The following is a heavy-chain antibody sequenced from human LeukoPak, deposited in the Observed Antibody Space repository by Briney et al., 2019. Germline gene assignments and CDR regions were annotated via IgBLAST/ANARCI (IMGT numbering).Heavy chain of an antibody. J-gene: IGHJ4*02. CDR3: ARSSTSVVNLGY. CDR1: GGSISSYY. CDR2: IYYRGST. V-gene: IGHV4-59*01. Sequence: SSETLSLTCTVSGGSISSYYWSWIRQPPGKGLEWIGNIYYRGSTNYNPSLKSRVTISVDTSKNQFSLKLSSVPAADTAVYYCARSSTSVVNLGYWGQGTLVTVSS. D-gene: IGHD4-23*01.